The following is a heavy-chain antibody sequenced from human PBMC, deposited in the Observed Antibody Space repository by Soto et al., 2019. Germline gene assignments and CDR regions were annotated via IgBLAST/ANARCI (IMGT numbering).Heavy chain of an antibody. CDR2: IYYSGST. D-gene: IGHD6-6*01. CDR1: GGSISSSSYY. J-gene: IGHJ4*02. Sequence: SETLSLTCTVSGGSISSSSYYWGWIRQPPGKGLEWIGSIYYSGSTYYNPSLKSRVTISVDTSKNQFSLKLSSVTAADTAVYYCARSIAARPIYYFDYWGQGTLVTVSS. CDR3: ARSIAARPIYYFDY. V-gene: IGHV4-39*01.